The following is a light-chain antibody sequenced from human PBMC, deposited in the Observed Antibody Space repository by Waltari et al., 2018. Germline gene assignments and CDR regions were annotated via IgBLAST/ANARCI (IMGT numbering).Light chain of an antibody. CDR3: AAWDDSLIGRV. CDR1: SSNIGSYN. CDR2: TNN. Sequence: QSVLTQPPSASGTPGQRVTISCSGSSSNIGSYNVNWYQPPPGTAPQLLIYTNNQRPSGVPDRFSGSKSGTSASLVISGLQSEDEADYYCAAWDDSLIGRVFGGGTKLTVL. J-gene: IGLJ2*01. V-gene: IGLV1-44*01.